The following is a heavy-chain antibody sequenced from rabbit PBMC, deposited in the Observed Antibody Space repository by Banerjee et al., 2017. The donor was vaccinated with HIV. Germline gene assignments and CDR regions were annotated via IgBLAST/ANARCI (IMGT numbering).Heavy chain of an antibody. Sequence: QEQLVESGGGLVQPEGSLTLTCTASGFSFSSNYYMCWVRQAPGKGLEWIACIYAGSSGATYYASWAKGRFTISKASSTTVTLQMTSLTAADTATYFCARGGAGAGDYTYTYNLWGQGTLVTVS. CDR1: GFSFSSNYY. D-gene: IGHD8-1*01. CDR3: ARGGAGAGDYTYTYNL. CDR2: IYAGSSGAT. J-gene: IGHJ4*01. V-gene: IGHV1S45*01.